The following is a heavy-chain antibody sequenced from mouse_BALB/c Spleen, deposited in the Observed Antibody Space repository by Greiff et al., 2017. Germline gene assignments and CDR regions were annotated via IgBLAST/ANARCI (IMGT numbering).Heavy chain of an antibody. J-gene: IGHJ3*01. V-gene: IGHV1-87*01. CDR2: IYPGDGDT. CDR3: ATLYYGYDLAY. D-gene: IGHD1-2*01. Sequence: QVQLQQSGAELARPGASVKLSCKASGYTFTSYWMQWVKQRPGQGLEWIGAIYPGDGDTRYTQKFKGKATLTADKSSSTAYMQLSSLASEDSAVYYCATLYYGYDLAYWGQGTLVTVSA. CDR1: GYTFTSYW.